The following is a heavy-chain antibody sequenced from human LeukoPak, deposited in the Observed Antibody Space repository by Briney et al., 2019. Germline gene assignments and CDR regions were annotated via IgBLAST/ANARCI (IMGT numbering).Heavy chain of an antibody. CDR3: AKGGSSSYS. CDR2: IRYDGSNK. D-gene: IGHD3-22*01. Sequence: GGSLRLSCAASGFTFSSYGMSWVRQAPGKGLEWVAFIRYDGSNKYADSVKGRFTISRDNSKNTVYLQMNSLRVEDTAVYYCAKGGSSSYSWGQGTLVTVSS. CDR1: GFTFSSYG. V-gene: IGHV3-30*02. J-gene: IGHJ4*02.